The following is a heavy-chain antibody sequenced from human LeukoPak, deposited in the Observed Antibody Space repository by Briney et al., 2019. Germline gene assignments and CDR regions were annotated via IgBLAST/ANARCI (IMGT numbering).Heavy chain of an antibody. CDR1: GYTFTSYG. Sequence: ASVKVSCKASGYTFTSYGISWVLQAPGQGLEWMGWISTYNGNTNYAQKLQGRVTMTTDTSTSTAYMELRSLRSDDTAVYYCARVGDSSGWYRHFDYWGQGTLVTVSS. CDR2: ISTYNGNT. D-gene: IGHD6-19*01. V-gene: IGHV1-18*01. J-gene: IGHJ4*02. CDR3: ARVGDSSGWYRHFDY.